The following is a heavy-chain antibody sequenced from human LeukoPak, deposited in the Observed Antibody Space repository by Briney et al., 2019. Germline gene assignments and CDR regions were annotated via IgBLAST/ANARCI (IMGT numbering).Heavy chain of an antibody. CDR1: GCRSSSYH. V-gene: IGHV3-11*06. J-gene: IGHJ3*01. CDR3: ARETWYAFDL. CDR2: VTTDTSHT. Sequence: PGGSLRLSCAASGCRSSSYHMRWIRQAPGKGLEWVSSVTTDTSHTNYADSVKGRFTLSRDNAKNSLYLQMNSLRAEDTAVYYCARETWYAFDLWGQGAMVTVSS. D-gene: IGHD2-15*01.